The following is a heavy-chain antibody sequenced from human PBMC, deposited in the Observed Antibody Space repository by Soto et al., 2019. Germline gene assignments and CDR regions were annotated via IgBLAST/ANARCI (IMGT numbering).Heavy chain of an antibody. D-gene: IGHD6-25*01. CDR3: ARVGYSNGLYDY. Sequence: EVQLVESGGGLVQPGGSLRLSCAASGLTFSDHYMDWVRQAPRKGLEWVGRISNKPNSYTAEYAASVKGRFTISTDDSKNSLFLQMNSLKTEDTAVYYCARVGYSNGLYDYWGQGTLVTVSS. CDR1: GLTFSDHY. CDR2: ISNKPNSYTA. J-gene: IGHJ4*02. V-gene: IGHV3-72*01.